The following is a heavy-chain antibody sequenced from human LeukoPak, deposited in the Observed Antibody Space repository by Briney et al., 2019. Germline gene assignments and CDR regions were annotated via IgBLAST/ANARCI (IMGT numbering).Heavy chain of an antibody. CDR2: ISSRSSYI. CDR3: RCGCSRKRVLHCEY. CDR1: GVTSCRDR. D-gene: IGHD2/OR15-2a*01. Sequence: KAGGSLRLSSADPGVTSCRDRMSWVRQAPGKGLEWVSSISSRSSYIYYADSVKGRFTISRDNAKNSLYLQMNSMRAGDTAVYYCRCGCSRKRVLHCEYWGQGPLVTVSS. J-gene: IGHJ4*02. V-gene: IGHV3-21*01.